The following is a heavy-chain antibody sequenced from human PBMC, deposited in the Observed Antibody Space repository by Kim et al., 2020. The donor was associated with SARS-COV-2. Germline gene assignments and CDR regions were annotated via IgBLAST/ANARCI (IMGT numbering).Heavy chain of an antibody. V-gene: IGHV4-39*01. J-gene: IGHJ3*02. CDR3: ASEDSRGWYLGAFDI. CDR2: VYFSGST. Sequence: SETLSLNCTVSGGSVSSSSHYWGWIRQPPGKGLEWIGSVYFSGSTYYNPSLKSRVTISVDTSENQFSLNLSSVTAADTAVYYCASEDSRGWYLGAFDIWG. CDR1: GGSVSSSSHY. D-gene: IGHD6-19*01.